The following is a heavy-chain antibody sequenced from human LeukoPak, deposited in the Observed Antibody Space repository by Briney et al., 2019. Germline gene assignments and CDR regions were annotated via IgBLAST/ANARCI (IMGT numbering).Heavy chain of an antibody. CDR3: ARAMGPPAGYYYGMDV. Sequence: SCKASGYTFTSYGISWVRQAPGQGLEWVAVIWYDGSNKYYADSVKGRFTISRDNSKNTLYLQMNSLRAEDTAVYYCARAMGPPAGYYYGMDVWGQGTTVTVSS. V-gene: IGHV3-33*01. J-gene: IGHJ6*02. CDR2: IWYDGSNK. D-gene: IGHD1-26*01. CDR1: GYTFTSYG.